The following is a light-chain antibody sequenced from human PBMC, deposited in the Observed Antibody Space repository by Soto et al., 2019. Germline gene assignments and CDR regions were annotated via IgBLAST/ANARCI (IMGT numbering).Light chain of an antibody. CDR2: LGS. J-gene: IGKJ3*01. V-gene: IGKV2-28*01. Sequence: DIVMTQSPLSLPVTPGEPASISCRSSQSLLHSNGYNYLDWYLQKPGQSPQLLIYLGSNRASWVPDRFSRSGSLTYFTLKISRVEAEDVGLYYCMQALQFTFGPGTKVHIK. CDR3: MQALQFT. CDR1: QSLLHSNGYNY.